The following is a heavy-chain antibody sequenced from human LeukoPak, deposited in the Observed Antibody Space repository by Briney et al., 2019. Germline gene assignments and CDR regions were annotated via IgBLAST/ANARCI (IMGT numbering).Heavy chain of an antibody. Sequence: SETLSLTCTVSGGSISSYYWSWIRQPPGKGLEWIGYIYYSGSTNYNPSLKSRVTTSVDTSKNQFSLKLSSVTAADTAVYYCARGPLGRFDYWGQGTLVTVSS. CDR1: GGSISSYY. V-gene: IGHV4-59*08. J-gene: IGHJ4*02. CDR3: ARGPLGRFDY. CDR2: IYYSGST. D-gene: IGHD1-26*01.